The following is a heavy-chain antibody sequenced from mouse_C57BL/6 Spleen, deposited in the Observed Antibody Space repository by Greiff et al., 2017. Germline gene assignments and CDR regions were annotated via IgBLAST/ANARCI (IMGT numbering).Heavy chain of an antibody. CDR3: ARGELGRVKGYYFDY. J-gene: IGHJ2*01. CDR1: GYTFTSYW. V-gene: IGHV1-50*01. CDR2: IDPSDSYT. D-gene: IGHD4-1*01. Sequence: QVQLKQPGAELVKPGASVKLSCKASGYTFTSYWMQWVKQRPGQGLEWIGEIDPSDSYTNYNQKFKGKATLTVDTSSSTAYMQLSSLTSEDSAVYYCARGELGRVKGYYFDYWGQGTTLTVSS.